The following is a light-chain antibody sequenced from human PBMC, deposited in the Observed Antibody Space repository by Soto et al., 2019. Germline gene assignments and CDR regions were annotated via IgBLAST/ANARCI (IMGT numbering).Light chain of an antibody. J-gene: IGLJ1*01. Sequence: QSVLTQPASVSGSPGQSITISCTGTSSDVGGYNYVSWYQQLPGKAPKLMIYDVNNRPSGVSNRFSGSKSGNTASLTISGLQAEDEADYYCSSYTGRSTFVFGTGTKVTV. CDR2: DVN. CDR3: SSYTGRSTFV. V-gene: IGLV2-14*01. CDR1: SSDVGGYNY.